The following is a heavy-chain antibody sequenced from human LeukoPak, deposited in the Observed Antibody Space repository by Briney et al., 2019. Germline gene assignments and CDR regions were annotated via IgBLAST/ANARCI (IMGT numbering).Heavy chain of an antibody. V-gene: IGHV3-7*03. Sequence: GGALRVSCAAPGFIFSNYLMSWVRQGPGEGLEWVANIKEGGSEKYYVDSVKGRFTISRDNGKNSLDLQMNSLRVEDTAIYYCARLVVPPGNRGWYYEHWGQGTLVTVSS. CDR3: ARLVVPPGNRGWYYEH. J-gene: IGHJ4*02. D-gene: IGHD2-2*01. CDR1: GFIFSNYL. CDR2: IKEGGSEK.